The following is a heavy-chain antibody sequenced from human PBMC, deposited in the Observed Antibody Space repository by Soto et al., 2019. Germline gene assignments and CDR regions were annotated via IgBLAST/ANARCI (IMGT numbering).Heavy chain of an antibody. CDR3: ARVENDFWSGHDYFDY. CDR2: IKQDGSEK. V-gene: IGHV3-7*05. CDR1: GFTFSSYW. D-gene: IGHD3-3*01. J-gene: IGHJ4*02. Sequence: ESGGGLVQPGGSLRLSCAASGFTFSSYWMSWVRQAPGKGLEWVANIKQDGSEKYYVDSVKGRFTISRDNAKNSLYLQMNSLRAEDTAVYYCARVENDFWSGHDYFDYWGQGTLVTVSS.